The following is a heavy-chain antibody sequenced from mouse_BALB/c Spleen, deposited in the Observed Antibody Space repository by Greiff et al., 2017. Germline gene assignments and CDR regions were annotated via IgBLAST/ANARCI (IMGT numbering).Heavy chain of an antibody. CDR3: ARKLRYYAMDY. CDR1: GYSITSDYA. D-gene: IGHD1-1*01. J-gene: IGHJ4*01. V-gene: IGHV3-2*02. Sequence: EVKLVESGPGLVKPSQSLSLTCTVTGYSITSDYAWNWIRQFPGNKLEWMGYISYSGSTSYNPSLKSRISITRDTSKNQFFLQLNSVTTEDTATYYCARKLRYYAMDYWGQGTSVTVSS. CDR2: ISYSGST.